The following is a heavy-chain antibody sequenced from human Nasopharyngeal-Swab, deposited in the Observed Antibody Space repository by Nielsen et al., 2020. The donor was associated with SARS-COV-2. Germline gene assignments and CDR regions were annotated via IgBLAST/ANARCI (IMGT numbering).Heavy chain of an antibody. CDR2: IYPGDSDT. D-gene: IGHD4-17*01. V-gene: IGHV5-51*01. CDR3: ARRHEYGEALDY. CDR1: GYSFTNYW. J-gene: IGHJ4*02. Sequence: GGSLRLSCKGSGYSFTNYWIAWVRQMPGKGLEWMGIIYPGDSDTRYSPSFQGRVTISADKSISTAYLQWSSLKASDTAMYYCARRHEYGEALDYWGQGTLVTVSS.